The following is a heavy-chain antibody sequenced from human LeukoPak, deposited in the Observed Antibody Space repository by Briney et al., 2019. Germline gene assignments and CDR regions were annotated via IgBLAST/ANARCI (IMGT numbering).Heavy chain of an antibody. V-gene: IGHV4-59*08. Sequence: SETLSLTCTVSGGSISSYYWSWIRQPPGKGLEWIGYIYYSGSTNYNPSLKSRVTISVDTSKNQFSLKLSSVTAADTAVYYCARLLDGAGSDYWGQGTLVTVSS. CDR3: ARLLDGAGSDY. CDR2: IYYSGST. CDR1: GGSISSYY. J-gene: IGHJ4*02. D-gene: IGHD1-26*01.